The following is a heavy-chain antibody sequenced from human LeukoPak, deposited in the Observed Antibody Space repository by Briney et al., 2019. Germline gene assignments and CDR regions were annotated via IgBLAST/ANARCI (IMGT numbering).Heavy chain of an antibody. CDR2: INPSGGST. J-gene: IGHJ4*02. Sequence: GASVKVSCKASGYTFTIYYMHWVRQAPGQGLEGMGVINPSGGSTSYTQKFQGRVTMTRDTSTSTVYMELSSLRSEDTAVYYCARDEFIRRYFDYWGQGTLVTVSS. D-gene: IGHD3-10*01. V-gene: IGHV1-46*01. CDR3: ARDEFIRRYFDY. CDR1: GYTFTIYY.